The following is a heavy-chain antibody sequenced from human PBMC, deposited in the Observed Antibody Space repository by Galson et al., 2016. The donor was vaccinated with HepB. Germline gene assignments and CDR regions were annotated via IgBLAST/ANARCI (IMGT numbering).Heavy chain of an antibody. J-gene: IGHJ4*02. V-gene: IGHV3-33*01. D-gene: IGHD3-10*01. CDR2: LWSDGNNR. CDR1: EFTFSSYG. Sequence: SLRLSCAASEFTFSSYGMHWVRQAPGKGLEWVAVLWSDGNNRYYGDSVKGRFTISRDNSKNTLYLQMNSLRAEDTAVYYCAREAAEGSGSCIDYWGQGTLVTVSS. CDR3: AREAAEGSGSCIDY.